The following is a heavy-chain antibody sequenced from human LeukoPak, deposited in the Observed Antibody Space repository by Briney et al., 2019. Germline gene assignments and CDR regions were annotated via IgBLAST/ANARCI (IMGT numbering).Heavy chain of an antibody. CDR1: GGSISSYY. D-gene: IGHD4-11*01. V-gene: IGHV4-4*07. CDR3: ARDHSGGYSNYVDWFDP. Sequence: PSETLSLTCTVSGGSISSYYWSWIRQPAGKGLEWIGRIYTSGSTNYNPSLKSRVTMSLDTSKNQFSLKLSSVAAADTAVYYCARDHSGGYSNYVDWFDPWGQGTLVTVSS. CDR2: IYTSGST. J-gene: IGHJ5*02.